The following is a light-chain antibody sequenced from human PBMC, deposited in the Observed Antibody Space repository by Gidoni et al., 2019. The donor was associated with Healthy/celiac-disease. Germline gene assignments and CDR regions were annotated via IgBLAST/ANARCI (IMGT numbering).Light chain of an antibody. CDR2: DAS. CDR3: QQRSNWPS. V-gene: IGKV3-11*01. CDR1: QSVSSY. J-gene: IGKJ4*01. Sequence: DIALTQSPATLSLSPGERATLSCRASQSVSSYLAWYQQTPGQAPRLLIYDASNRATGIPARFSGSGSGTDFTLTISSLEPEDFAVYYCQQRSNWPSFXGXTKVEIK.